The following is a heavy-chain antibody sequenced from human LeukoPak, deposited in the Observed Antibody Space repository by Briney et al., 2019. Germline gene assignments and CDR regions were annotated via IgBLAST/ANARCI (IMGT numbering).Heavy chain of an antibody. CDR1: GYTFTGYY. D-gene: IGHD2-2*01. CDR2: INPNSGGT. J-gene: IGHJ4*02. V-gene: IGHV1-2*02. CDR3: ARVGAPSDRYCSSTSCYYFDY. Sequence: ASVKVSCKASGYTFTGYYMHWVRQAPGQGLEWMGWINPNSGGTNYAQRFQGRVTMTRDTSISTAYMELSRLRSDDTAVYYCARVGAPSDRYCSSTSCYYFDYWGQGTLVTVSS.